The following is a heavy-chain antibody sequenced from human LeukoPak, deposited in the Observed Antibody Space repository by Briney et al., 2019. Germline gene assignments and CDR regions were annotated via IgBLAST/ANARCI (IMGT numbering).Heavy chain of an antibody. D-gene: IGHD6-13*01. J-gene: IGHJ4*02. CDR1: GFTFSSYA. CDR2: ISSSGSTI. CDR3: ARDSSSWYSLTRVADY. Sequence: GGSLRLSCAASGFTFSSYAMSWVRQAPGKGLEWVSYISSSGSTIYYADSVKGRFTISRDNAKNSLYLQMNSLRAEDTAVYYCARDSSSWYSLTRVADYWGQGTLVTVSS. V-gene: IGHV3-48*04.